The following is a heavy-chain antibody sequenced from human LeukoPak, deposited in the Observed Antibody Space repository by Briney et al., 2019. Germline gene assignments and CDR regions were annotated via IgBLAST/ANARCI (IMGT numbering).Heavy chain of an antibody. CDR2: IYHSGST. CDR1: GGSISSSNW. J-gene: IGHJ4*02. Sequence: SGTLSPTCAVSGGSISSSNWWSWVRQPPGKGLEWIGEIYHSGSTNYNPSLKSRVTISVDKSKNQFSLKLSSVTAADTAVYYCARAPHFFDTSGSRYYFDYWGQGALVTVSS. V-gene: IGHV4-4*02. D-gene: IGHD3-22*01. CDR3: ARAPHFFDTSGSRYYFDY.